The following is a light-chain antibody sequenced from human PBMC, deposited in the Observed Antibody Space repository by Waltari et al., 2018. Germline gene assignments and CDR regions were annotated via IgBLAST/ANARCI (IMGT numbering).Light chain of an antibody. CDR2: KAS. J-gene: IGKJ1*01. CDR1: QNIHTW. Sequence: DIQMTQSPSALSASIGDRVTISCRASQNIHTWLAWYQVKPGRAPKVLIYKASDLQIGVPSRFSGSGAGTEFTLIINSLQPDDFATYYYQQYNSGWSFGQGTKV. V-gene: IGKV1-5*03. CDR3: QQYNSGWS.